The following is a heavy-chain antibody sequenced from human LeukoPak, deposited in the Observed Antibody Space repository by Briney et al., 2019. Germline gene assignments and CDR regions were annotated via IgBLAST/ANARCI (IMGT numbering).Heavy chain of an antibody. V-gene: IGHV4-4*07. CDR3: ARDPLSSSSEVDV. J-gene: IGHJ6*04. D-gene: IGHD6-6*01. CDR2: IYTSGSA. Sequence: SETLSLTCTVSGGSISNYYWSWIRQPAGKGLEWIGRIYTSGSANYNPSLKSRVTMSVDTSKNQFSLKLSSVTAADTAVYYCARDPLSSSSEVDVWGKGTTVTVSS. CDR1: GGSISNYY.